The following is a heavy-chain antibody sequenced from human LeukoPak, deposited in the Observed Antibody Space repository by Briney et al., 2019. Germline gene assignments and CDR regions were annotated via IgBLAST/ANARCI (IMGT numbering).Heavy chain of an antibody. CDR1: GYSISSGYY. V-gene: IGHV4-38-2*02. D-gene: IGHD3-22*01. CDR2: IYHSGST. CDR3: ASGGAAYYYDSSGPGGGDY. J-gene: IGHJ4*02. Sequence: SETLSLTCTVSGYSISSGYYWGWIRQPPGKGLEWIGSIYHSGSTYYNPSLKSRVTISVDTSKNQFSLKLSSATAADTAVYYCASGGAAYYYDSSGPGGGDYWGQGTLVTVSS.